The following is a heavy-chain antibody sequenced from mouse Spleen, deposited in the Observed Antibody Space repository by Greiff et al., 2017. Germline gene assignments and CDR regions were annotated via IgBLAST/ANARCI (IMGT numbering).Heavy chain of an antibody. D-gene: IGHD2-1*01. J-gene: IGHJ2*01. CDR1: GYTFTDYY. Sequence: VQLQQSGAELVRPGASVKLSCKASGYTFTDYYINWVKQRPGQGLEWIARIYPGSGNTYYNEKFKGKATLTAEKSSSTAYMQLSSLTSEDSAVYFCARGGNYSYFDYWGQGTTLTVSS. V-gene: IGHV1-76*01. CDR3: ARGGNYSYFDY. CDR2: IYPGSGNT.